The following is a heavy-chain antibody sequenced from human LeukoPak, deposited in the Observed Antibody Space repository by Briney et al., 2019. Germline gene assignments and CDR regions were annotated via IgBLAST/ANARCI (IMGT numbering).Heavy chain of an antibody. D-gene: IGHD1-26*01. J-gene: IGHJ5*02. CDR2: VSSSGST. CDR1: GASISSHY. Sequence: SETLSLTCTVSGASISSHYWTWIRQPPGKGLEWIGYVSSSGSTIYNPSLESRVTILADTSKNQFSLKLSSVTAVDTAVYYCARTRDRIVGAFDPWGQGTLVTVSS. V-gene: IGHV4-59*11. CDR3: ARTRDRIVGAFDP.